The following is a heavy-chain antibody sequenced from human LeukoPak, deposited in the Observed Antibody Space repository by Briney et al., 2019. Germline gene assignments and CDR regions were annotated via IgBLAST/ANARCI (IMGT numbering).Heavy chain of an antibody. D-gene: IGHD3-16*02. CDR3: ARHIGGGIEDMDV. Sequence: SETLSLTCTVSGGSIGTYYWSWVRQSPGTGLEWIGYIYVTGTRYNPYLQSRSTISVDRSRNQSFLKMTCVTAADTAVYYCARHIGGGIEDMDVWGRGTKVTVSS. V-gene: IGHV4-59*08. CDR1: GGSIGTYY. J-gene: IGHJ6*03. CDR2: IYVTGT.